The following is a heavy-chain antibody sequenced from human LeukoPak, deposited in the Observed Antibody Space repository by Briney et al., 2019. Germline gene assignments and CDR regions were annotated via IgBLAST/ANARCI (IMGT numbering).Heavy chain of an antibody. V-gene: IGHV3-23*01. Sequence: GGSLRLSCAASGFTFSSYAMSWVRQAPGKGLEWVSDISGSGYSTYYADSVKGRFTISRDNSKNTLYLQMNSLRADDTAVYYCAKDSTIFGVANGPLDYWGQGTLVTVSS. CDR1: GFTFSSYA. CDR3: AKDSTIFGVANGPLDY. CDR2: ISGSGYST. D-gene: IGHD3-3*01. J-gene: IGHJ4*02.